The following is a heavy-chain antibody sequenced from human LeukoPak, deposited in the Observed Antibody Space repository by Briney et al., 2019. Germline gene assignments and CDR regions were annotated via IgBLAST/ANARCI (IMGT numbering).Heavy chain of an antibody. J-gene: IGHJ5*02. V-gene: IGHV3-30-3*01. CDR2: ISYDGSNK. D-gene: IGHD3-3*01. CDR1: GFTFSSYA. CDR3: ARGARITIFGVVILNWFDP. Sequence: GGSLRLSCAASGFTFSSYAMHWVRQAPGKGLEWVAVISYDGSNKYYADSVKGRFTISRDNSKNTLYLQMNSLRAEDTAVYYCARGARITIFGVVILNWFDPWGQGTLVTVSS.